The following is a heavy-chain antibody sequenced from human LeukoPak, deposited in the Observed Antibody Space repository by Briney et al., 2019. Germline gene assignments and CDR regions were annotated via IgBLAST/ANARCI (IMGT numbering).Heavy chain of an antibody. CDR1: GFTFSSYG. CDR2: IRYDGSNK. Sequence: GGSLRLSCAASGFTFSSYGMHWVRQAPGKGLEWVAFIRYDGSNKYYADSVKGRFTISRDNSKNTLYLQMNSLGAEDTVVYYCASELASSWYGAFDIWGQGTMVTVSS. V-gene: IGHV3-30*02. CDR3: ASELASSWYGAFDI. D-gene: IGHD6-13*01. J-gene: IGHJ3*02.